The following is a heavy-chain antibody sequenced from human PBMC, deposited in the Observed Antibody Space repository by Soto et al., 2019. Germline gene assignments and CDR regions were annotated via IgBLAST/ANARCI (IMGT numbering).Heavy chain of an antibody. Sequence: ASVKVSCKASGYTFTSYGISWVRRAPGQGLEWMGWISAYNGNTNYAQKLQGRVTMTTDTSTSTAYMELRSLRSDDTAVYYCARGGIQLWQWGWYFDLWGRGTLVTVSS. CDR3: ARGGIQLWQWGWYFDL. V-gene: IGHV1-18*01. CDR1: GYTFTSYG. D-gene: IGHD5-18*01. J-gene: IGHJ2*01. CDR2: ISAYNGNT.